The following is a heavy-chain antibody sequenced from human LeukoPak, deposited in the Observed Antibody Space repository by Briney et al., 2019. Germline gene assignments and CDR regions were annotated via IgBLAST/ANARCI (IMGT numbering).Heavy chain of an antibody. D-gene: IGHD3-22*01. J-gene: IGHJ5*02. Sequence: SETLSLTCAVSGASISGTDWWSWVRQPPGKGLEWIGEIYHTGSTNYNPSLESRVTISVDTSKNQFSLKLSSVTAADTAVYYCARGEERYYDSSGYYWFDPWGQGTLVTVSS. CDR3: ARGEERYYDSSGYYWFDP. CDR2: IYHTGST. CDR1: GASISGTDW. V-gene: IGHV4-4*02.